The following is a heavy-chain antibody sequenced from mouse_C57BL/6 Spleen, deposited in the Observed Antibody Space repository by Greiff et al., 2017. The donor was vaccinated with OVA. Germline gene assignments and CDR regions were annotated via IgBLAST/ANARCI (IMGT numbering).Heavy chain of an antibody. CDR3: ASRGPYGSSHYYAMDY. D-gene: IGHD1-1*01. CDR1: GYTFTSYW. CDR2: IDPSDSET. J-gene: IGHJ4*01. V-gene: IGHV1-52*01. Sequence: QVQLQQPGAELVRPGSSVKLSCKASGYTFTSYWMHWVKQRPIQGLEWIGNIDPSDSETHYNQKFKDKATLTVDKSSSTAYMQLSSLTSEDSAVYYCASRGPYGSSHYYAMDYWGQGTSDTVSS.